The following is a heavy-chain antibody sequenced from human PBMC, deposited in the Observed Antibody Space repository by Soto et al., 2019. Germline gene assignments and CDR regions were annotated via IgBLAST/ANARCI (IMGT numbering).Heavy chain of an antibody. V-gene: IGHV3-7*01. Sequence: GGSLRLSCAASGFTFSSYWMSWVRQAPGKGLEWVANIKQDGSEKYYVDSVKGRFTISRDNAKNSLYLQMNSLRAEDTAVYYCARAGYDYIWGSYRPFGYWGQGTLVTVSS. D-gene: IGHD3-16*02. CDR2: IKQDGSEK. CDR3: ARAGYDYIWGSYRPFGY. J-gene: IGHJ4*02. CDR1: GFTFSSYW.